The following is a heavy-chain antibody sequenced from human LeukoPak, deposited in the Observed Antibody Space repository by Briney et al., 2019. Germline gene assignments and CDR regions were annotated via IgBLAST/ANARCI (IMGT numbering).Heavy chain of an antibody. D-gene: IGHD5-24*01. CDR3: AKSGYNRFDY. V-gene: IGHV3-23*01. Sequence: GGSLRLSCAASGFTFSTSAMSWVRQAPGKGLEWVSNISGSGSGGSTYYADSVKGRFTISRDNSKNTLYLQMNSLRAEDTAVYYCAKSGYNRFDYWGQGTLVTVSS. CDR2: ISGSGSGGST. J-gene: IGHJ4*02. CDR1: GFTFSTSA.